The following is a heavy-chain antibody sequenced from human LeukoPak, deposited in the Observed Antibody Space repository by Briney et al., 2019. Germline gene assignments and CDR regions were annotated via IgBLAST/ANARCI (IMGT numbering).Heavy chain of an antibody. Sequence: ASVKVSCKASGGTFSSYAISWVRQAPGQGLEWMGGIIPIFGTANYAQKFQGRVTITADESTSTAYMELSSLRSEDTAVHYCARDQRYSGSYYYYYGMDVWGQGTTVTVSS. CDR2: IIPIFGTA. D-gene: IGHD1-26*01. J-gene: IGHJ6*02. V-gene: IGHV1-69*13. CDR1: GGTFSSYA. CDR3: ARDQRYSGSYYYYYGMDV.